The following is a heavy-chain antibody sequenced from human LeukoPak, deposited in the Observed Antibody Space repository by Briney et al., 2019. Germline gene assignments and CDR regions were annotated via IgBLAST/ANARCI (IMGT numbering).Heavy chain of an antibody. V-gene: IGHV3-23*01. CDR1: GFTVSSNY. CDR2: ISGSGGST. D-gene: IGHD3-16*02. CDR3: AKVHRPFYDYVWGSYRYTQDYFDY. Sequence: GGSLRLSCAASGFTVSSNYMSWVRQAPGKGLEWVSAISGSGGSTYYADSVKGRFTISRDNSKNTLYLQMNSLRAEDTAVYYCAKVHRPFYDYVWGSYRYTQDYFDYWGQGTLVTVSS. J-gene: IGHJ4*02.